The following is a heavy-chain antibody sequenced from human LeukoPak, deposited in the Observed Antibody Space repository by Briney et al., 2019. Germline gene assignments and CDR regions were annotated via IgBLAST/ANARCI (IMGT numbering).Heavy chain of an antibody. D-gene: IGHD2-2*01. CDR3: ARVSTYCSSTSCYLSSLDY. Sequence: PSETLSLTCTVSGGSISSYYWSWIRQPAGKGLEWIGRIYTSGSTNYNPSLKSRVTMSVDTSKNQFSLKLSSETAADTAVYYCARVSTYCSSTSCYLSSLDYWGQGTLVTVSS. CDR2: IYTSGST. V-gene: IGHV4-4*07. CDR1: GGSISSYY. J-gene: IGHJ4*02.